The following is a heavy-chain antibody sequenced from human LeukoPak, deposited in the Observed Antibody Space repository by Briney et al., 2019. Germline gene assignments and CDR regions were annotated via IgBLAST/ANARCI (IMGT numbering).Heavy chain of an antibody. CDR3: ATDPYGRSVY. V-gene: IGHV4-59*12. CDR1: GGSISSYY. CDR2: IYYSGST. J-gene: IGHJ4*02. D-gene: IGHD1-26*01. Sequence: PSETLSLTCTVFGGSISSYYWSWLRQPPGKGLEWIGYIYYSGSTNYNPSLKSRVTISVDTSKNQFSLKLSFVTAADTAVYYCATDPYGRSVYWGQGTLVTVSS.